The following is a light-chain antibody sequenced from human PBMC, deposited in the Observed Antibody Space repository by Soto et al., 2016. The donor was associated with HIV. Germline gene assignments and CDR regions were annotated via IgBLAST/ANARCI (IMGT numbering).Light chain of an antibody. CDR2: KAS. CDR3: QQYDNYLYT. J-gene: IGKJ2*01. CDR1: QNIRNW. V-gene: IGKV1-5*03. Sequence: DIRMTQSPSTLSASVGDRVTITCRASQNIRNWLAWYQQKPGRAPKLLIFKASTLKSGVPSRFSGSGSGTEFTLTINSLQPDDFATYYRQQYDNYLYTFGQGTKLEI.